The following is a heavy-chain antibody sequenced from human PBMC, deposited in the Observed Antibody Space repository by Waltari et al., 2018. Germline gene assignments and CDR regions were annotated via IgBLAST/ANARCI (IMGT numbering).Heavy chain of an antibody. CDR1: GYTFTSYG. V-gene: IGHV1-18*01. Sequence: QVQLVQSGAEVKKPGASVKVSCKASGYTFTSYGISWVRQAPGQGLEWMGWISTYNGNTNNAQKIQGRVTMTTDTSTSTAYMELRSLRSDDTAVYYCAGDRVVVVPAAYGMDVWGQGTTVTVSS. D-gene: IGHD2-2*01. CDR2: ISTYNGNT. CDR3: AGDRVVVVPAAYGMDV. J-gene: IGHJ6*02.